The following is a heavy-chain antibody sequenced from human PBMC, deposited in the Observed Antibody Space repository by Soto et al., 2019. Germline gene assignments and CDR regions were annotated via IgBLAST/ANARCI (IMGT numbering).Heavy chain of an antibody. J-gene: IGHJ4*02. CDR3: AMTYYYDSSGYYLTQRNDY. V-gene: IGHV1-69*01. Sequence: QVQLVQSGAEVKKPGSSVKVSCKASGGTFSSYAISWVRQAPGQGLEWMGGIIPIFGTANYAQKFQGRVTITADESTSTAYMELSSLRSEDTAVYYCAMTYYYDSSGYYLTQRNDYWGQGTLVTVSS. D-gene: IGHD3-22*01. CDR1: GGTFSSYA. CDR2: IIPIFGTA.